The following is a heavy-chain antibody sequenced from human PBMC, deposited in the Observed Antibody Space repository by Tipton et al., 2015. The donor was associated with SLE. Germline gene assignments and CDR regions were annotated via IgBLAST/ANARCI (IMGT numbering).Heavy chain of an antibody. CDR2: ISSSSSYT. J-gene: IGHJ6*02. D-gene: IGHD3-3*01. V-gene: IGHV3-11*06. CDR3: ARAGVLRFLEWLHGMDV. CDR1: GFTFSDYY. Sequence: SLRLSCAASGFTFSDYYMSWIRQAPGKGLEWVSYISSSSSYTNYADSVKGRFTISRDNAKNSLYLQMNSLRAEDTAVYYCARAGVLRFLEWLHGMDVWGQGTTVTVSS.